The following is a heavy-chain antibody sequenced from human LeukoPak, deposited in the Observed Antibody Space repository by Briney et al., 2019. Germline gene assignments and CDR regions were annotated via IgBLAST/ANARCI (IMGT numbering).Heavy chain of an antibody. V-gene: IGHV1-3*01. CDR3: AREVVATIGAWFDP. CDR1: GYTFTSYV. J-gene: IGHJ5*02. CDR2: INAGNGNT. Sequence: GASVKVSCKASGYTFTSYVMHWVRQAPGQRLEWMGWINAGNGNTKYSQKFQGRVTITRDTSASTAYMELSSLRSEDTAVYYCAREVVATIGAWFDPWGQGTLVTVSS. D-gene: IGHD5-12*01.